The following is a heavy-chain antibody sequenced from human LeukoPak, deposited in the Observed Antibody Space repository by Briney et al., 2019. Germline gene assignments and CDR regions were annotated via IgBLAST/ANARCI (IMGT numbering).Heavy chain of an antibody. V-gene: IGHV3-30*18. J-gene: IGHJ4*02. D-gene: IGHD5-12*01. CDR1: GFTFSIYG. CDR3: AKELLGPTRGYSGYDPYYFDY. CDR2: ISYDGSNK. Sequence: GGSLRLSCAASGFTFSIYGMHWVRQAPGKGLEWVAVISYDGSNKYYADSVKGRFTISRDNSKNTLYLQMNSLRAEDTAVYYCAKELLGPTRGYSGYDPYYFDYWGQGTLVTVSS.